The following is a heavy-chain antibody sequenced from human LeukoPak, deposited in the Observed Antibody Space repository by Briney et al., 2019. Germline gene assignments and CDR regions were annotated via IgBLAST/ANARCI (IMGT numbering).Heavy chain of an antibody. CDR2: ISSSGSTI. D-gene: IGHD2-2*01. Sequence: PGGSLRHSCAASGFTFSDYYMSWIRQAPGKGLEWVSYISSSGSTIYYADSVKGRFTISRDNAKNSLYLQMNSLRAEDTAVYYCARDSSTPKGNWFDPWGQGTLVTVSS. CDR1: GFTFSDYY. CDR3: ARDSSTPKGNWFDP. V-gene: IGHV3-11*01. J-gene: IGHJ5*02.